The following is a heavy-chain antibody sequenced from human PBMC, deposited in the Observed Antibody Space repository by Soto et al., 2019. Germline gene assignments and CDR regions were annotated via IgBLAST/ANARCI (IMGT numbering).Heavy chain of an antibody. V-gene: IGHV3-23*01. D-gene: IGHD2-2*01. CDR2: TSGSGDTT. Sequence: EVQLLESGGGLVQPGGSLRLSCAASGFTFSYYSMSWVRQAPGKGLEWVSHTSGSGDTTYYADSVKGRFTISRDNSKNTLYLQMNSLRAEDTAVYSCADPVPAATHYDYYDMDVWGQGTTVTVSS. J-gene: IGHJ6*02. CDR1: GFTFSYYS. CDR3: ADPVPAATHYDYYDMDV.